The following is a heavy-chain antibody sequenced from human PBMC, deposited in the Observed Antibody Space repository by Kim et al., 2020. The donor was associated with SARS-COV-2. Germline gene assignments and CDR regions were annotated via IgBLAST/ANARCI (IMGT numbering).Heavy chain of an antibody. J-gene: IGHJ5*02. Sequence: GGSLRLSCAASGFTFSSYGMSWVRQAPGKGLEWVANIKQDGSEKYYVDSVKGRFTIYRDNAKNSLYLQMNSLRAEDTAVYYCARIRSYYYGSGSWVGWFDPWGQGTLVTVSS. CDR1: GFTFSSYG. CDR2: IKQDGSEK. CDR3: ARIRSYYYGSGSWVGWFDP. V-gene: IGHV3-7*01. D-gene: IGHD3-10*01.